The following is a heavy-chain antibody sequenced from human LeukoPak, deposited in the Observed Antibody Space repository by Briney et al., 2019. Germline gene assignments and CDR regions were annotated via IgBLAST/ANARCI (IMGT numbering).Heavy chain of an antibody. V-gene: IGHV3-21*01. Sequence: GGSLRLSCAASGFTFSSYSMNWVRQAPGKGLEWVSSISSSSSYIYYADSVKGRFTISRDNAKNSLYLQMNSLRAEDTAVYYCARDDRGSCCPQGYYYYMDVWGKGTTVTVSS. CDR3: ARDDRGSCCPQGYYYYMDV. CDR1: GFTFSSYS. D-gene: IGHD2-15*01. CDR2: ISSSSSYI. J-gene: IGHJ6*03.